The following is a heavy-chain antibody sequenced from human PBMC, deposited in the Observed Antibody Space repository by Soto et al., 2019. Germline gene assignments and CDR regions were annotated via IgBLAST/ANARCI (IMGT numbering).Heavy chain of an antibody. Sequence: QVLLHESGPGLVKPSDTLSLTCSVSNGSIDGFYWNWIRQSPEKGLEWIGQIYFSGSTIYSPSFKSWVTLSVDSSKSQVALRLTSVTAADTAVYFCARASGLSIYNWFDPWGQGILVSVSS. J-gene: IGHJ5*02. CDR1: NGSIDGFY. V-gene: IGHV4-59*07. D-gene: IGHD3-10*01. CDR2: IYFSGST. CDR3: ARASGLSIYNWFDP.